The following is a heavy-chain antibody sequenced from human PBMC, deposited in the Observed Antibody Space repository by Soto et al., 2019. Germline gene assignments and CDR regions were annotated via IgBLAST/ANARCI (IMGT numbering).Heavy chain of an antibody. CDR3: ASVARGTLGLNDYGDYFFDY. J-gene: IGHJ4*02. CDR1: GGTFSSYA. V-gene: IGHV1-69*13. Sequence: SVKVSCKASGGTFSSYAISWVRQAPGQGLEWMGGLIPIFGTANYAQKFQVRVTITADESTSTAYMELSSLRSEDTAVYYCASVARGTLGLNDYGDYFFDYWGQGTLVTVSS. CDR2: LIPIFGTA. D-gene: IGHD4-17*01.